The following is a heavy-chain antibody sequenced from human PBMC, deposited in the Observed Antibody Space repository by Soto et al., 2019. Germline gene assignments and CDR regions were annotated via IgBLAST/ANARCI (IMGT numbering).Heavy chain of an antibody. CDR1: GFSLSTSGVG. Sequence: QITLKESGPTLVKPTQTLTLTCTFSGFSLSTSGVGVGWIRQPPGKALEWLALIYWDDDKRYSPSLKSRLTITKDTSKNQVVLTLTKWDTVDTATYYCARGGWTTYYSPFFDYWGQGTLVTVSS. CDR2: IYWDDDK. V-gene: IGHV2-5*02. J-gene: IGHJ4*02. CDR3: ARGGWTTYYSPFFDY. D-gene: IGHD3-10*01.